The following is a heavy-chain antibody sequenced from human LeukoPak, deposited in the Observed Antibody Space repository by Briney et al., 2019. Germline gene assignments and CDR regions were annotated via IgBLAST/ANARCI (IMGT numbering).Heavy chain of an antibody. Sequence: SVKVSCRASGGTFSSYAISWVRQAPGQGLEWMGGIIPIFGTANYAQKFQGRVTITTDESTSTAYMELSSLRSEDTAVYYCATGWAQAYYYYYMDVWGKGTTVTVSS. CDR1: GGTFSSYA. D-gene: IGHD6-13*01. J-gene: IGHJ6*03. V-gene: IGHV1-69*05. CDR3: ATGWAQAYYYYYMDV. CDR2: IIPIFGTA.